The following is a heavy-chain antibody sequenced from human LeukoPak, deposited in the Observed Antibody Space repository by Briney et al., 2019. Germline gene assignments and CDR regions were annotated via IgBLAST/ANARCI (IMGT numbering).Heavy chain of an antibody. CDR3: ARHDYYDSRGYGSAFDI. Sequence: SETLSLTCTVSGGSISSYYWSWIRQPPGKGLEWIGYIYYSGSTNYNPSLKSRVTISVDTSKNHLSLNLTSVTAADTAVYYCARHDYYDSRGYGSAFDIWGQGTMVTVSS. CDR1: GGSISSYY. J-gene: IGHJ3*02. D-gene: IGHD3-22*01. V-gene: IGHV4-59*08. CDR2: IYYSGST.